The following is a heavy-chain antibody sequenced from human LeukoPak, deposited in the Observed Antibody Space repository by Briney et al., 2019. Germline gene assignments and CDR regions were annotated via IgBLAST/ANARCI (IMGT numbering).Heavy chain of an antibody. CDR2: ISGSGGST. CDR3: AKADIAPIVVVPAAMWN. CDR1: GFTFSNYA. J-gene: IGHJ4*02. Sequence: GGSLRLSCEASGFTFSNYAMSWVRQAPGKGLEWVSAISGSGGSTYYADSVKGRFTISRDNSKNTLYLQMNSLRAEDTAVYYCAKADIAPIVVVPAAMWNWGQGTLVTVSS. V-gene: IGHV3-23*01. D-gene: IGHD2-2*01.